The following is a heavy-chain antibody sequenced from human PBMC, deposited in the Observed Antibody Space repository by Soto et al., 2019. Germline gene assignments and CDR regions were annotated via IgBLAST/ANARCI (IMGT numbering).Heavy chain of an antibody. Sequence: EVQLVESGGGLVQPGRSLRLSCAASGFTFDDYAMHWVRQAPGKGLVWVSGISWNSGSIGYADSVKGRFTISRDNAKNSLYLQMNSLRAEDTALYYCARESPYGDYPFGYWGQGTLVTVSS. J-gene: IGHJ4*02. CDR1: GFTFDDYA. CDR2: ISWNSGSI. CDR3: ARESPYGDYPFGY. D-gene: IGHD4-17*01. V-gene: IGHV3-9*01.